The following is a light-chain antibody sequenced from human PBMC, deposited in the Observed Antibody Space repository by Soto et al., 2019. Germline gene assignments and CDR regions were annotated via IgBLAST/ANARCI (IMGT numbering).Light chain of an antibody. CDR1: SSNIGAGYD. CDR2: GNN. Sequence: QSVLTQPPSVSGAPGQRVTISCTGSSSNIGAGYDVHWYQQLPGTAPKLLIYGNNNRPSGVPDRFSGSKSGTSASLAITGLQDEDEADYYCQSYDSSLSASVFGGGIKLTVL. CDR3: QSYDSSLSASV. V-gene: IGLV1-40*01. J-gene: IGLJ3*02.